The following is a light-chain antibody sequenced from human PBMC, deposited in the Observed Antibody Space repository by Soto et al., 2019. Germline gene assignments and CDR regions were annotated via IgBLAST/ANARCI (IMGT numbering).Light chain of an antibody. V-gene: IGLV1-44*01. CDR1: SSNIGSHT. CDR2: SNT. J-gene: IGLJ1*01. CDR3: AAWDDRLYV. Sequence: QSALTQPPSASGAPGQTVTISCSGSSSNIGSHTVNWYQHLPGTAPKLLIYSNTQRPLGVPVRFSGSKSGTSASLAISGLQSEDGAEYYCAAWDDRLYVFGTGTKATVL.